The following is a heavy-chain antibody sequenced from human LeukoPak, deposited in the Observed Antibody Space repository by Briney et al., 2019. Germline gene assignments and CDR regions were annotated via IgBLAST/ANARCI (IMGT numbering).Heavy chain of an antibody. J-gene: IGHJ4*02. CDR2: IRSKAYGGTT. Sequence: GGSLRLSCTASGFTFGDYAMSWFRQAPGKGLEWVGFIRSKAYGGTTEYAASVKGRFTISRDDSKSIAYLQMNSLKTEDTAVYYCTRESYYDRSDYDPDYWGQGTLVTVSS. CDR3: TRESYYDRSDYDPDY. D-gene: IGHD3-22*01. CDR1: GFTFGDYA. V-gene: IGHV3-49*03.